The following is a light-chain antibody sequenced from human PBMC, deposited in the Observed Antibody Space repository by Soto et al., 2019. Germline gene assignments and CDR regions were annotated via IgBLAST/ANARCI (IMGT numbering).Light chain of an antibody. CDR1: QSISDT. CDR2: GAS. CDR3: QQYNNWPWT. J-gene: IGKJ1*01. Sequence: EIVMTQSPATLSVSPGRRATLSCRASQSISDTLAWYQQKPSQAPRLLIHGASTRATGFPARFSGSGSGTDFTLTISSLQSEDFAVYYCQQYNNWPWTFGQGTKLEIK. V-gene: IGKV3-15*01.